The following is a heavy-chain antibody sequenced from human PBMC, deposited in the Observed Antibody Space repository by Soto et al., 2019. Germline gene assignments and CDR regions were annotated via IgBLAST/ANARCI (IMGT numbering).Heavy chain of an antibody. D-gene: IGHD6-13*01. CDR3: ARRYIAAAGYNWFDP. V-gene: IGHV4-39*01. J-gene: IGHJ5*02. Sequence: SETLSLTCTVSGGSISSSSYYWGWIRQPPGKGLEWIGSIYYSGSTYYNPSLKSRVTISVDTSKNQFSLKLSSVTAADTAVYYCARRYIAAAGYNWFDPWGQGTLVTVSS. CDR1: GGSISSSSYY. CDR2: IYYSGST.